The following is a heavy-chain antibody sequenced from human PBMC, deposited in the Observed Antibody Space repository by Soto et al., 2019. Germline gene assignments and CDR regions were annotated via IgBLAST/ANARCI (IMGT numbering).Heavy chain of an antibody. Sequence: SGPTLVNPTQTLTLTCTFSGFSLSTSEVGVGWIRQPPGKALEWLALIYWDDDKRYSPSLKSRLTITKDTSKNQVVLTMTNMDLVDTATYYCAHRLVSSIAARYFDYWGQGTLVTVSS. CDR3: AHRLVSSIAARYFDY. CDR2: IYWDDDK. V-gene: IGHV2-5*02. J-gene: IGHJ4*02. D-gene: IGHD6-6*01. CDR1: GFSLSTSEVG.